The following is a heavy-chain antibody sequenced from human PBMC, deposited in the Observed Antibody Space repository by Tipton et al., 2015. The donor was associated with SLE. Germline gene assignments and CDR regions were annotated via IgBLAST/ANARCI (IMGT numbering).Heavy chain of an antibody. CDR2: IYYSGST. CDR3: ARLGITMVQGGRHWYFDP. Sequence: TLSLTCTVSGGSISSYYWSWIRQPPGKGLEWIGYIYYSGSTNYNPSLKSRVTISVDTSKNQFSLKLSSVTAADTAVYYCARLGITMVQGGRHWYFDPWGRGALVTVSS. D-gene: IGHD3-10*01. J-gene: IGHJ2*01. V-gene: IGHV4-59*01. CDR1: GGSISSYY.